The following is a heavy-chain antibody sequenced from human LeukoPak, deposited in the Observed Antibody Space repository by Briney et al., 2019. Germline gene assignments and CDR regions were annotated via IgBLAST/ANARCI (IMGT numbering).Heavy chain of an antibody. D-gene: IGHD3-9*01. Sequence: GGSLRLSCAASGFTFSSYWMHWVRQAPGKGLVWVSRINTDGSSTSYADSVKGRFTISRDNAKNTLYLQMNSLRAEDTAVYYCARNYDILTGYLDYWGQGTLVTVSS. CDR1: GFTFSSYW. J-gene: IGHJ4*02. V-gene: IGHV3-74*01. CDR2: INTDGSST. CDR3: ARNYDILTGYLDY.